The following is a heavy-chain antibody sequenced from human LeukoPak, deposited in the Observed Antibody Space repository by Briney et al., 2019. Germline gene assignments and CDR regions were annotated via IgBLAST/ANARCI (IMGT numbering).Heavy chain of an antibody. J-gene: IGHJ6*02. D-gene: IGHD3-10*01. CDR2: INHNGNVN. Sequence: WGSLRLSCAASGFTFSSYWMNWARQAPGKGLEWVASINHNGNVNYYVDSVKGRFTISRDNAKNSLYLQMSNLRAEDTAVYFCARGSGLDVWGQGATVTVSS. CDR3: ARGSGLDV. V-gene: IGHV3-7*03. CDR1: GFTFSSYW.